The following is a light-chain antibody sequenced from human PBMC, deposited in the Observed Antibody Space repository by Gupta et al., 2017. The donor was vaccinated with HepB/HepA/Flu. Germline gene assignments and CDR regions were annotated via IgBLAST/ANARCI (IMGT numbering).Light chain of an antibody. V-gene: IGLV1-44*01. CDR3: AVWDHSLEVVL. J-gene: IGLJ1*01. Sequence: QSVVTQTPSASATPGQKITISCSGGFTNIGDHTVDWYQQVSGTAPRLLVVVNNLRPSGVADRFASSKSGNSASLAIRDLQSEDEAEDVCAVWDHSLEVVLFGPGTKVTVL. CDR2: VNN. CDR1: FTNIGDHT.